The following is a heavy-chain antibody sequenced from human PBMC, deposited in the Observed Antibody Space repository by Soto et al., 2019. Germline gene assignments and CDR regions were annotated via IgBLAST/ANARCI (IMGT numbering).Heavy chain of an antibody. CDR3: VRSFTWYSEADF. V-gene: IGHV3-23*01. J-gene: IGHJ4*02. CDR2: VSGGGGDT. Sequence: EVQLLESGGGLVQPGGSLRLSCAASAFRYSSYALSWVRQAPGKGLEWVSSVSGGGGDTSYADSVRGRFTISRDNSKNTLYLQMNSLRADDAAVYYCVRSFTWYSEADFWGQGTLVTVSS. CDR1: AFRYSSYA. D-gene: IGHD6-13*01.